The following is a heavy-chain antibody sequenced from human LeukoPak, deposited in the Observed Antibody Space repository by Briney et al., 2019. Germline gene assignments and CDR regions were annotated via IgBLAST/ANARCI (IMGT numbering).Heavy chain of an antibody. J-gene: IGHJ4*02. CDR3: ARDRGSSGWYEFDY. CDR1: GFTSGTYW. V-gene: IGHV3-7*01. D-gene: IGHD6-19*01. Sequence: VRSLRLSCAASGFTSGTYWMSWVRQAPGEGLEWVANIKQDGSEKYYVDSVRGRFTISRDNAKNSLYLQMNSLRAEDTAVYYCARDRGSSGWYEFDYWGQGTLVTVSS. CDR2: IKQDGSEK.